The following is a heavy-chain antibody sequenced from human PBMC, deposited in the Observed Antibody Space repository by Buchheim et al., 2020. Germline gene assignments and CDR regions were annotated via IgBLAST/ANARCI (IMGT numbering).Heavy chain of an antibody. V-gene: IGHV3-30*18. J-gene: IGHJ6*02. CDR1: GFTFSSYG. CDR2: ISYDGSNK. CDR3: AKEGKNAMGDCSSTSGYSYGMDV. D-gene: IGHD2-2*01. Sequence: QVQLVESGGGVVQPGRSLRLSCAASGFTFSSYGMHWVRQAPGKGLEWVAVISYDGSNKYYADSVKGRCTISRDNSKNTRFLEMNSLRAEDTAVYYCAKEGKNAMGDCSSTSGYSYGMDVWGQGTT.